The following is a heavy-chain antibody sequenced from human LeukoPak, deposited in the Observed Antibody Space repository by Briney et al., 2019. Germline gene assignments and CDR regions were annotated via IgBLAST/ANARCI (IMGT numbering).Heavy chain of an antibody. D-gene: IGHD3-22*01. V-gene: IGHV4-39*07. CDR2: IYYSGST. J-gene: IGHJ4*02. CDR3: ARDLHDTIH. Sequence: SETLSLTCTVSGDSISSYYWGWIRQPPGKGLEWIGSIYYSGSTYYNPSLKSRVTISVDTSKNQFSLKLSSVTAADTAVYYCARDLHDTIHWGQGTLVTVSS. CDR1: GDSISSYY.